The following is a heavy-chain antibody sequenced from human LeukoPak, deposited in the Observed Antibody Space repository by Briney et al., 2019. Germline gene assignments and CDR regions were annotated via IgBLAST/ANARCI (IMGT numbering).Heavy chain of an antibody. J-gene: IGHJ4*02. CDR1: GFSFSTYA. CDR2: IGGGGTNT. D-gene: IGHD2-8*02. CDR3: AKQGTGSYLDH. Sequence: AGGSLRLSCAASGFSFSTYATSWVRQAPGKGLEWVSSIGGGGTNTYYADSVKGRFTISRDNSKNTLYLQMNSLRAEDTAVYYCAKQGTGSYLDHWGQGTLVTVSS. V-gene: IGHV3-23*01.